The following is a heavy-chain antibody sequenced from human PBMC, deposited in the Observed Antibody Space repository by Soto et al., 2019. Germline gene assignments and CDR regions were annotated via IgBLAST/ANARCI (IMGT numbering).Heavy chain of an antibody. D-gene: IGHD2-8*01. V-gene: IGHV3-15*01. CDR3: ATQPLYGGYTYFFDL. Sequence: GGSLRLSCAVSGFTARNAHMSWVRQTPGKGLEWVGRIRSKRDDGTTAYAAPVRGRSTISRDESKNTLYLQMNGLRVEDTATYYCATQPLYGGYTYFFDLWGQGTLVTVSS. J-gene: IGHJ4*02. CDR1: GFTARNAH. CDR2: IRSKRDDGTT.